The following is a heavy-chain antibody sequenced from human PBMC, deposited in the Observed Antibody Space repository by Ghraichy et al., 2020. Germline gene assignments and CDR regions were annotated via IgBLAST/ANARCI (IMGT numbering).Heavy chain of an antibody. CDR2: INAGNGNT. Sequence: ASVKVSCKASGYTFTSYAMHWVRQAPGQRLEWMGWINAGNGNTKYSQKFQGRVTITRDTSASTAYMELSSLRSEDTAVYYCARDHQQQLVLPTYYYYGMDVWGQGTTVTVSS. D-gene: IGHD6-13*01. J-gene: IGHJ6*02. CDR3: ARDHQQQLVLPTYYYYGMDV. V-gene: IGHV1-3*01. CDR1: GYTFTSYA.